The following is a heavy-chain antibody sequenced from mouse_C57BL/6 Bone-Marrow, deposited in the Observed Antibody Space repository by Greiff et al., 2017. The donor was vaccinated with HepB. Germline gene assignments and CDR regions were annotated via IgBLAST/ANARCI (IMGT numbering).Heavy chain of an antibody. CDR3: ASPPFAY. CDR1: GYTFTSYG. J-gene: IGHJ3*01. V-gene: IGHV1-81*01. Sequence: QVQLQQSGAELARPGASVKLSCKASGYTFTSYGISWVKQRTGQGLEWIGEIYPRSGNTYYNEKFKGKATLTADNSSSTAYMELRSLTSEDSAVYFCASPPFAYWGQGTLVTVSA. CDR2: IYPRSGNT.